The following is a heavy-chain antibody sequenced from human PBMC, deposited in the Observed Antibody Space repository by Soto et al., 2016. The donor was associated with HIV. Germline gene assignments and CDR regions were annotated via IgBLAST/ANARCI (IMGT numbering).Heavy chain of an antibody. CDR2: ISSSSSYI. Sequence: EVQLVESGGGLVKPGGSLRLSCAASGFTFSSYSMNWVRQAPGKGLEWVSSISSSSSYIYYADSVKGRFTISRDNAKNSLYLQMNSLRAEDTAVYYCASRVAGYYYDSSGYYPDAFDIWGQGTMVTVSS. J-gene: IGHJ3*02. D-gene: IGHD3-22*01. CDR1: GFTFSSYS. V-gene: IGHV3-21*01. CDR3: ASRVAGYYYDSSGYYPDAFDI.